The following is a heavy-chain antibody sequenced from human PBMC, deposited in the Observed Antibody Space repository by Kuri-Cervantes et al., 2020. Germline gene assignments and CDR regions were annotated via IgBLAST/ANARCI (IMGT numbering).Heavy chain of an antibody. Sequence: ASVKVSCKASGYTFTGYYMHWVRQAPGQGLEWMGWINPNSGGTNYAQKFQGRVTITADESTSTAYMEPSSLRSEDTAVYYCAVSLRFLEWLDYYYYGMDVWGQGTTVTVSS. CDR2: INPNSGGT. J-gene: IGHJ6*02. V-gene: IGHV1-2*02. CDR3: AVSLRFLEWLDYYYYGMDV. CDR1: GYTFTGYY. D-gene: IGHD3-3*01.